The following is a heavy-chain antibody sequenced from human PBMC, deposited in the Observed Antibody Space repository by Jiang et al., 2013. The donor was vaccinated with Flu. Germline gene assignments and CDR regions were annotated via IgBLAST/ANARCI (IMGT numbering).Heavy chain of an antibody. D-gene: IGHD3-3*01. J-gene: IGHJ6*02. CDR2: MNPNSGNT. Sequence: SGAEVKKPGASVKVSCKASGYTFTSYDINWVRQATGQGLEWMGWMNPNSGNTGYAQKFQGRVTMTRNTSISTAYMELSSLRSEDTAVYYCARGRVTDFGVVGYNYYGMDVWAKGPRSPSP. V-gene: IGHV1-8*01. CDR1: GYTFTSYD. CDR3: ARGRVTDFGVVGYNYYGMDV.